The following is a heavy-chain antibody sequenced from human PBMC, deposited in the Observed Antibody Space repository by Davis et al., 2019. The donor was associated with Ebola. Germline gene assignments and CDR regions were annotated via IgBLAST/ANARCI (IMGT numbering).Heavy chain of an antibody. CDR3: ARAMTTVTTSWFDP. CDR2: IYHSGST. Sequence: SETLSLTCAVSGGSISSSNWWSWVRQPPGKGLEWIGEIYHSGSTNYNPSLKSRVTISVDKSKNQFSLKLSSVTAADTAVYYCARAMTTVTTSWFDPWGQGTLVTVSS. D-gene: IGHD4-17*01. CDR1: GGSISSSNW. J-gene: IGHJ5*02. V-gene: IGHV4-4*02.